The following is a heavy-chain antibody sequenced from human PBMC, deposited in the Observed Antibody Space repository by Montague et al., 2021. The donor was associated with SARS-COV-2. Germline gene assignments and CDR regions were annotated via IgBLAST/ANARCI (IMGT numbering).Heavy chain of an antibody. Sequence: SETLSLTCTVSGGSITISSYDRCWSRQPPGRGVEWIGSVHYTGTTSYNSSLKSRLTISVDTSENQFSLKMTSVTAADTAVYYCARNRGKAASFDYWGQGTMVTVSS. CDR1: GGSITISSYD. J-gene: IGHJ3*01. V-gene: IGHV4-39*01. CDR2: VHYTGTT. CDR3: ARNRGKAASFDY. D-gene: IGHD6-25*01.